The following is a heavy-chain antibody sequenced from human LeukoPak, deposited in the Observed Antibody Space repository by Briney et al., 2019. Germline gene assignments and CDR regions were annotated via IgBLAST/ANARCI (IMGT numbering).Heavy chain of an antibody. CDR1: GFTFSSYA. CDR3: ASIGSAAWYYYGSGTKGGLDY. V-gene: IGHV3-23*01. CDR2: ISGSGGST. D-gene: IGHD3-10*01. J-gene: IGHJ4*02. Sequence: GGSLRLSCAASGFTFSSYAMSWVRQAPGKGLEWVSAISGSGGSTYYADSVKGRFTISRDNSKNTLYLQMNSLRAEDTAVYYCASIGSAAWYYYGSGTKGGLDYWGQGTLVTVSS.